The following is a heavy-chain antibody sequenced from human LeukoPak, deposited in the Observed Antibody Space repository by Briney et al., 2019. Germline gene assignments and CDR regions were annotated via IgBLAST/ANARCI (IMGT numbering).Heavy chain of an antibody. V-gene: IGHV3-7*01. CDR1: GFTFSNYA. J-gene: IGHJ3*02. CDR2: IKQDGSEK. CDR3: ARARGGAAFDI. Sequence: GGSLRLSCAASGFTFSNYAMSWVRQAPGKGLEWVANIKQDGSEKYYVDSVKGRFTISRDNAKNSLYLQMNSLRAEDTAVYYCARARGGAAFDIWGQGTMVTVSS. D-gene: IGHD1-26*01.